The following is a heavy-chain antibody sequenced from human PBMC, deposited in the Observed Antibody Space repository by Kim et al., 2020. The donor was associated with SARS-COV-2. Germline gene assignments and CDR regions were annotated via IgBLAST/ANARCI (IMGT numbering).Heavy chain of an antibody. D-gene: IGHD5-18*01. J-gene: IGHJ3*02. CDR2: ISGSGGST. Sequence: GGSLRLSCAASGFTFSSYAMSWVRQAPGKGLEWVSAISGSGGSTYYADSVKGRFTISRDNSKNTLYLQMNSLRAEDTAVYYCAKEWGSYSYGPWGAFDIWGQGTMVTVSS. CDR3: AKEWGSYSYGPWGAFDI. V-gene: IGHV3-23*01. CDR1: GFTFSSYA.